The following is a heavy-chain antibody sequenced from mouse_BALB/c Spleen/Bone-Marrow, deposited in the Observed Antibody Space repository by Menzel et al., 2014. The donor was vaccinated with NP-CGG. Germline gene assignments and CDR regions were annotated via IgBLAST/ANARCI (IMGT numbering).Heavy chain of an antibody. Sequence: EVQLVESGGDLVKPGGSLKLSCAASGLTFSSYGMSWVRQTPDKRLEWVATISSGGSYTYYPDSVKGRFTISRDNAKNTLYLQMSSLKSEDTAMYYCARQDYDWFAYWGQGTLVTVSA. J-gene: IGHJ3*01. CDR1: GLTFSSYG. D-gene: IGHD2-4*01. CDR3: ARQDYDWFAY. V-gene: IGHV5-6*01. CDR2: ISSGGSYT.